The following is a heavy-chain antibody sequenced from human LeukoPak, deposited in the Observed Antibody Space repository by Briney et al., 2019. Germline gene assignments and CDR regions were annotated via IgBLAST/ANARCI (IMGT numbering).Heavy chain of an antibody. CDR2: ISSSSSYI. CDR3: ARGEEYYYDSSGYYDY. CDR1: GFTFSSYS. J-gene: IGHJ4*02. D-gene: IGHD3-22*01. Sequence: PGGSLRLSCAASGFTFSSYSMNWVRQAPGKGLEWVSSISSSSSYIYYADSVKGRFTISRDNAKNSLYLQMNSLRAEDTAVYYCARGEEYYYDSSGYYDYWGQGTLVTVSS. V-gene: IGHV3-21*01.